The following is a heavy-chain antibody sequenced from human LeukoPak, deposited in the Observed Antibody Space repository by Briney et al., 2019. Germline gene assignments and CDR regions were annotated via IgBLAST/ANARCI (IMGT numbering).Heavy chain of an antibody. V-gene: IGHV4-39*07. D-gene: IGHD6-13*01. CDR2: INHSGST. CDR1: GGSISSSSYY. CDR3: ARRRAGYSGSWFHPFDY. J-gene: IGHJ4*02. Sequence: SETLSLTCTVSGGSISSSSYYWGWIRQPPGKGLEWIGEINHSGSTNYNPSLKSRVTISVDTSKNQFSLKLSSVTAADTAVYYCARRRAGYSGSWFHPFDYWGQGTLVTVSS.